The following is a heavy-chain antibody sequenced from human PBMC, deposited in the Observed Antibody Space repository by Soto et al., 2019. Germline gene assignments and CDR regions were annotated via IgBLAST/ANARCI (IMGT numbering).Heavy chain of an antibody. Sequence: PSETLSLTCNVSGASIRSFNDWGWFRQPPGKGLEWIGSIIYSGDIMYNPSLQSRLTLFVDTSRNQFSLKLSSVTAADTAVYYCASPPPLTVQTIEAQFSQHRGPGTLVTVSS. CDR1: GASIRSFND. J-gene: IGHJ1*01. CDR3: ASPPPLTVQTIEAQFSQH. V-gene: IGHV4-39*01. CDR2: IIYSGDI. D-gene: IGHD2-15*01.